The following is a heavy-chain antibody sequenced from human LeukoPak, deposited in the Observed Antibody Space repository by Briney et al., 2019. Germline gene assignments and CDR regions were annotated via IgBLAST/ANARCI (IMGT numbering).Heavy chain of an antibody. CDR1: GFTFSQYW. CDR2: VNSDGSGT. J-gene: IGHJ4*02. V-gene: IGHV3-74*01. Sequence: PGGSLRLSCAASGFTFSQYWMYWVRQAPGKGLRFISRVNSDGSGTIYADSVKGRFTISRDNAKNIVYLQMDSLRADDSAVYYCAREGYNTAWFLAGPDYWGQGTPVTVSS. D-gene: IGHD6-19*01. CDR3: AREGYNTAWFLAGPDY.